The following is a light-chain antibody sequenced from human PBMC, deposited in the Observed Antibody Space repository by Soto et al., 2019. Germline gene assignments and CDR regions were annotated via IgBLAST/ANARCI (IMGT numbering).Light chain of an antibody. J-gene: IGKJ1*01. V-gene: IGKV1-39*01. CDR3: QQSYSSPPT. Sequence: DIQMTQSPSSLSASVEDTVIITCRASQSISNHLNWYQQKPGKAPKLLIFAASSLQSGVPSRFSGSRSGPDFTLTISRLQPEDFATYYCQQSYSSPPTFGQGTKVDIK. CDR2: AAS. CDR1: QSISNH.